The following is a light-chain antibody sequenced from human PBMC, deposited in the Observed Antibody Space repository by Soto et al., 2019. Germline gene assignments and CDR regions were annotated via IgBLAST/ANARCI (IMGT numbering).Light chain of an antibody. V-gene: IGKV3-20*01. CDR2: GAS. CDR3: QQYGSSGT. J-gene: IGKJ1*01. Sequence: EIVITQSPGTLSVSPGERATLSCRASQSVSNNYLAWYQQKPGQAPRLLIYGASNRATGIPDRFSGSGSGTDFTLTISRLEPEDFAVDYCQQYGSSGTVGQGPKGDIK. CDR1: QSVSNNY.